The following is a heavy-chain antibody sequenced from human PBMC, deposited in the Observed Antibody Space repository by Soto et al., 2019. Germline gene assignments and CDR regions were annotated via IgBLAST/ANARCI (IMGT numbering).Heavy chain of an antibody. D-gene: IGHD3-10*01. CDR3: ARAGRYYGSGSYYNRAVDGDY. J-gene: IGHJ4*02. V-gene: IGHV3-33*01. Sequence: QVQLVESGGGVVQPGRSLRLSCAASGFTFSSYGMHWVRQAPGKGLEWVAVIWYDGSNKYYADSVKGRFTISRDNSKNTLYLQMNSLRAEDTAVYYCARAGRYYGSGSYYNRAVDGDYWGQGTLVTVSS. CDR2: IWYDGSNK. CDR1: GFTFSSYG.